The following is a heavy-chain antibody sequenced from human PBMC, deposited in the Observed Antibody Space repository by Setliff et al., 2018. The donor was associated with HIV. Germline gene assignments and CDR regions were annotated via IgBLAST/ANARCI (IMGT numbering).Heavy chain of an antibody. Sequence: SETLSLTCAFYGGSFSSCYWGWIRQPPGRGLEWIGSIFYTGFTYSSPSLESRVIMSVDMSNNQFSLKVTSVTAADTAVYYCMRGRSITIFGVAYFDFWGQGTLVTVSS. CDR2: IFYTGFT. CDR1: GGSFSSCY. D-gene: IGHD3-3*01. CDR3: MRGRSITIFGVAYFDF. J-gene: IGHJ4*02. V-gene: IGHV4-59*04.